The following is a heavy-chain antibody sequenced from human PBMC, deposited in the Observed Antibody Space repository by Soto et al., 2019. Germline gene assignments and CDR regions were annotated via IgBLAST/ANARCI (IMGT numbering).Heavy chain of an antibody. D-gene: IGHD3-10*01. J-gene: IGHJ4*02. V-gene: IGHV4-61*01. CDR3: ASGYYGSGSGGYYFDY. CDR2: IHYSGST. CDR1: GGSVSSGSHY. Sequence: PSETLSLTCTVSGGSVSSGSHYWSWIRQPPGKGLEWIGYIHYSGSTNYNPSLKSRVIISVDTSKNQFSLKLSSVTAADTAMYYCASGYYGSGSGGYYFDYWGQGTLVTVSS.